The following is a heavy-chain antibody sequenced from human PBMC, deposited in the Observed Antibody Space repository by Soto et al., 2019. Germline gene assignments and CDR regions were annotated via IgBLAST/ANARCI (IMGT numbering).Heavy chain of an antibody. Sequence: QLQLQESGPGLVKPSETLSLTCTVSGGSISSSSYYWGWIRQPPGKGLEWIGSIYYSGSTYYNPSLKSRVTISVDTSKNQFSPKLSSVTAADTAVYYCARYRSGYDSSEYYFDYWGQGTLVTVSS. CDR3: ARYRSGYDSSEYYFDY. J-gene: IGHJ4*02. D-gene: IGHD3-22*01. CDR1: GGSISSSSYY. CDR2: IYYSGST. V-gene: IGHV4-39*01.